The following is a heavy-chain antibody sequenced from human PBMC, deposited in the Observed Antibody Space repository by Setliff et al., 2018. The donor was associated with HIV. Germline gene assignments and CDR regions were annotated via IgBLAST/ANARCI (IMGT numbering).Heavy chain of an antibody. CDR2: IYTTGRT. Sequence: KPSETLSLTCTVSGDSISSANYFWNWIRQPAGKGLEWIGHIYTTGRTNYNPSLKSRVTISLDTSRNQFSLKLTSMTAADTSVYYCACRYYDLWSNYYTGIPYWGQGTLVTV. D-gene: IGHD3-3*01. J-gene: IGHJ4*02. CDR1: GDSISSANYF. V-gene: IGHV4-61*09. CDR3: ACRYYDLWSNYYTGIPY.